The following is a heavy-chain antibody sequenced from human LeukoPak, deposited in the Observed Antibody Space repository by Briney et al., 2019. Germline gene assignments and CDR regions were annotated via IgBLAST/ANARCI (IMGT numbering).Heavy chain of an antibody. CDR3: ARCSGGSSYYYGMDV. V-gene: IGHV3-33*01. J-gene: IGHJ6*02. D-gene: IGHD2-15*01. CDR2: IWYDGSNK. CDR1: GFTFSSYG. Sequence: PGGSLRLSCAASGFTFSSYGMHWVRQAPGKGLEWVAVIWYDGSNKYYADSVKGRFTISRDNSKNTLYLQMNSLRAEDTAVYYCARCSGGSSYYYGMDVWGQGTTVTVSS.